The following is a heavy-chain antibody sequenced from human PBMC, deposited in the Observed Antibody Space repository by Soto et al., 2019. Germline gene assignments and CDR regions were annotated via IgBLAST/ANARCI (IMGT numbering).Heavy chain of an antibody. CDR1: GFTFSDYY. CDR3: ASWWGNWPEKQVVPPNWFDP. J-gene: IGHJ5*02. CDR2: ISSSGSTI. D-gene: IGHD1-1*01. V-gene: IGHV3-11*01. Sequence: NPGGSLRLSCAASGFTFSDYYMSWVRQAPGKGLEWVSYISSSGSTIYYADSVKGRFTISRDNAKNSLYLQMNSLRAEDTAVYYCASWWGNWPEKQVVPPNWFDPWGQGTLVTVSS.